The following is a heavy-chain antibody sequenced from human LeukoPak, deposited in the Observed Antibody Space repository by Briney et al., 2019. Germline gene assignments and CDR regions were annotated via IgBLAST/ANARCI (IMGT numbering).Heavy chain of an antibody. D-gene: IGHD6-13*01. J-gene: IGHJ3*02. CDR3: ARGSSSWYKEARAFDI. V-gene: IGHV3-21*01. CDR1: GFTFSSYS. CDR2: ISSSSSYI. Sequence: GGSLRLSCAASGFTFSSYSMNWVRQAPGKGLEWVSSISSSSSYIYYADSVKGRFTISRDNSKNTLYLQMNSLRAEDTAVYYCARGSSSWYKEARAFDIWGQGTMVTVSS.